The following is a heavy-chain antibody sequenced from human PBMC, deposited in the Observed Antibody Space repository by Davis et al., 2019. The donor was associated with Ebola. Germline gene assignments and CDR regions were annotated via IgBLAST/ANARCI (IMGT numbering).Heavy chain of an antibody. V-gene: IGHV4-59*01. CDR1: GGSISSYY. CDR3: ARDRGYSYASGYYYYGMDV. Sequence: PSETLSLTCTVSGGSISSYYWSWIRQPPGKGLEWIGYIYYSGSTNYNPSLKSRVTISVDTSKNQFSLKLSSVTAADTAVYYCARDRGYSYASGYYYYGMDVWGQGTTVTVSS. D-gene: IGHD5-18*01. CDR2: IYYSGST. J-gene: IGHJ6*02.